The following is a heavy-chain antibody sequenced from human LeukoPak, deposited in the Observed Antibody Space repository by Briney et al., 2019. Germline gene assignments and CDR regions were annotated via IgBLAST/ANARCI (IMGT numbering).Heavy chain of an antibody. CDR3: ARIPSYCASTSNCYANGVNF. CDR1: GFSLTTPGMC. CDR2: IAWDDDK. Sequence: SGPALVKPPQTLTLTCTFSGFSLTTPGMCVTWIRQPPGKALEWLTRIAWDDDKYYSTSLKARLTISKDTSKNQVALTMTNMDPVDTATYYCARIPSYCASTSNCYANGVNFWGRGTTVTVSS. D-gene: IGHD2-2*01. J-gene: IGHJ6*02. V-gene: IGHV2-70*11.